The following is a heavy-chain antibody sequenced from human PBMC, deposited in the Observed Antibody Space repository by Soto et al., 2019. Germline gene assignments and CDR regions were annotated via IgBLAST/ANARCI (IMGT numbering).Heavy chain of an antibody. CDR1: GASISRNY. CDR2: ISYSGST. D-gene: IGHD2-21*02. J-gene: IGHJ4*02. Sequence: SETLSLTCTVSGASISRNYWSWIRQPPGKGLEWVGCISYSGSTNYNPSLKSRVIISVDTSKNQFSLKLNSVTAADTAVYYCARAGGVVTVPLDLDYWGQGTLVTVSS. V-gene: IGHV4-59*01. CDR3: ARAGGVVTVPLDLDY.